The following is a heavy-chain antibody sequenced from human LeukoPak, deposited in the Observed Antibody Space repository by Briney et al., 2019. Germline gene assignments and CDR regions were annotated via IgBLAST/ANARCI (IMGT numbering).Heavy chain of an antibody. Sequence: PSETLSLTCTVSGGSIYISSYYWSWIRQPPGKGLEWIGEINHSGSTNYNPSLKSRVTISVDTSKNQFSLKLSSVAAADTAVYYCANSVGDYWGQGTLVTVSS. J-gene: IGHJ4*02. CDR2: INHSGST. D-gene: IGHD1-26*01. CDR1: GGSIYISSYY. CDR3: ANSVGDY. V-gene: IGHV4-39*07.